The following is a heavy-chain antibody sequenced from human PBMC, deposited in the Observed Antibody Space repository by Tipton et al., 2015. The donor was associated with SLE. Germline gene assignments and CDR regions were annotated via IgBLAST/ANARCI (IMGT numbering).Heavy chain of an antibody. V-gene: IGHV1-69*09. Sequence: QVQLVQSGPEVRKPGSSVKVSCKASGGTFSSYAISWVRQAPGQGLEWMGRIIPILGIANYAQKFQGRVTITADKSTSTAYMELSSLRSEDTAVYYCARARDGYYFDYWGQGTLVTVSS. CDR1: GGTFSSYA. J-gene: IGHJ4*02. CDR2: IIPILGIA. D-gene: IGHD5-24*01. CDR3: ARARDGYYFDY.